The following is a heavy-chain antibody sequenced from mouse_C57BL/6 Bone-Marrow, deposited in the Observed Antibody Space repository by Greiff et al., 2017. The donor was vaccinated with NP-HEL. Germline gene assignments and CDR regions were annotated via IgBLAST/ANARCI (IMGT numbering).Heavy chain of an antibody. CDR2: ISSGGSYT. Sequence: EVMLVESGGDLVKPGGSLKLSCAASGFTFSSYGMSWVRQTPDKRLEWVATISSGGSYTYYPDSVKGRFTISRDNAKNTLYLQMSSLKSEDTAMYYCARQDYGSSGFAYWGQGTLVTVSA. CDR1: GFTFSSYG. CDR3: ARQDYGSSGFAY. V-gene: IGHV5-6*01. J-gene: IGHJ3*01. D-gene: IGHD1-1*01.